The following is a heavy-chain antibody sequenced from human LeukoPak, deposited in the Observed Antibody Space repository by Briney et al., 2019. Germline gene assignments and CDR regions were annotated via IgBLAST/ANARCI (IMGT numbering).Heavy chain of an antibody. Sequence: PGGSLRLSCAASGFTFSSYAMSWVRQAPGKGLEWVSAISGSGGSTYYADSVKGRFTISRDNSKNTLYLQMNSLRAEDTAVYYCVNPLGVRTGGYWGQGTLVTVSS. D-gene: IGHD3-10*01. CDR3: VNPLGVRTGGY. CDR2: ISGSGGST. J-gene: IGHJ4*02. V-gene: IGHV3-23*01. CDR1: GFTFSSYA.